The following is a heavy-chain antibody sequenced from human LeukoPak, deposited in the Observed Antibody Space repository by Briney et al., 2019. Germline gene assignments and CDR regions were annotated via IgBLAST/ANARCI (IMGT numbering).Heavy chain of an antibody. D-gene: IGHD3-10*01. CDR1: GFTFSSYE. Sequence: PGGSLRLSCAASGFTFSSYEMNWVRQAPGKGLVWVSRINSDGSSTSYADSVKGRFTISRDNAKNTLYLQMNSLRAEDTAVYYCVLRYGSGAYYFDYWGQGTLVTVSS. CDR2: INSDGSST. CDR3: VLRYGSGAYYFDY. J-gene: IGHJ4*02. V-gene: IGHV3-74*01.